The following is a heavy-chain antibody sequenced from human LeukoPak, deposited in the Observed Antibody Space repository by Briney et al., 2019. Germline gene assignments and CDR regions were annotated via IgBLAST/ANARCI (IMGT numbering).Heavy chain of an antibody. CDR3: ARVSYGDYEYYFDY. D-gene: IGHD4-17*01. CDR1: GGSISSYY. V-gene: IGHV4-59*01. CDR2: IYYSGST. Sequence: SETLSLTCTVSGGSISSYYWSWIRQPPGKGLEWIGYIYYSGSTNYNPSLKSRVTISVDTSKNQFSLKLSSVTAADTAVYYRARVSYGDYEYYFDYWGQGTLVTVSP. J-gene: IGHJ4*02.